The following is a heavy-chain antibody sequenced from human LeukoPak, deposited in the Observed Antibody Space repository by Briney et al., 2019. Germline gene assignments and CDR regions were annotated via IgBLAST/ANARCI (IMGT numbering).Heavy chain of an antibody. V-gene: IGHV3-53*01. CDR2: IYSGGST. CDR1: GFTVSSNY. D-gene: IGHD3-16*02. CDR3: ARDGRRWGSYRFAYFDY. Sequence: GGSLRLSCAASGFTVSSNYMSWVRQAPGKGLERVSVIYSGGSTYYADSVKGRFTISRDNSKNTLYLQMNSLRAEDTAVYYCARDGRRWGSYRFAYFDYWGQGTLVTVSS. J-gene: IGHJ4*02.